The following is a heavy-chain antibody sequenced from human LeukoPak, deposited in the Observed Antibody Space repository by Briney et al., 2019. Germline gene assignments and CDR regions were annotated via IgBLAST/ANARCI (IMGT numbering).Heavy chain of an antibody. CDR1: GVSISRFY. J-gene: IGHJ4*02. D-gene: IGHD1-1*01. Sequence: SQTLSLTCTTSGVSISRFYWSWVRQPPGKGLEWIGNIYSGVPTYFNPSLKSRVIISVDTSKNQFSLNLTSVTAADTAMYYCVQTTGWPGFDYWGQGILVTVSS. V-gene: IGHV4-4*09. CDR2: IYSGVPT. CDR3: VQTTGWPGFDY.